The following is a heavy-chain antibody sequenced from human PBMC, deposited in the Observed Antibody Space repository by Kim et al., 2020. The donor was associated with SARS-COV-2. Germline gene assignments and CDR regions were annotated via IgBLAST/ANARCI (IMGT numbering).Heavy chain of an antibody. CDR2: ISYSGDT. Sequence: SETLSLTCTVSGGSIRSSSCYWGWIRQPPGKGLEWIGSISYSGDTSYRPSLKSRVSISLDTSKNEISLKLTSVTAADTAVYYCARHEYSGYDWAAMLPFDPWGQGTLVTVSS. V-gene: IGHV4-39*01. CDR1: GGSIRSSSCY. D-gene: IGHD5-12*01. CDR3: ARHEYSGYDWAAMLPFDP. J-gene: IGHJ5*02.